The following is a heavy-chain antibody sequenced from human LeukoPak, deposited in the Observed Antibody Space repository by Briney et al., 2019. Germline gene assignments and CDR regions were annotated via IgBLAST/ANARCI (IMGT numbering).Heavy chain of an antibody. CDR3: ARGGYSYGYVLDY. V-gene: IGHV4-31*03. CDR2: IYYSGST. Sequence: SETLSLTCTVSGGSISSGGYYWSWIRQRPGKGLEWIGYIYYSGSTYYNPSLKSRVTISVDTSKNQFSLKLSSVTAADMAVYYCARGGYSYGYVLDYWGQGTLVTVSS. J-gene: IGHJ4*02. D-gene: IGHD5-18*01. CDR1: GGSISSGGYY.